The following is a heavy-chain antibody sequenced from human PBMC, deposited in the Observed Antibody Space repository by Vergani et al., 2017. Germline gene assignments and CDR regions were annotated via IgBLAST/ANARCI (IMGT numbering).Heavy chain of an antibody. Sequence: SCAASGFTFDDYGMSWVRQAPGKGLEWVSGINWNGGSTGYADSVKGRFTISRDNAKNSLYLQMNSLRAEDTALYYCARGAYSSGWYGRLDAFDIWGQGTMVTVSS. CDR3: ARGAYSSGWYGRLDAFDI. D-gene: IGHD6-19*01. CDR2: INWNGGST. J-gene: IGHJ3*02. CDR1: GFTFDDYG. V-gene: IGHV3-20*04.